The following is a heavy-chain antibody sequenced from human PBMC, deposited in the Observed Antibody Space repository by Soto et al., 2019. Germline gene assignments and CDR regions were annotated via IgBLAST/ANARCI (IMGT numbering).Heavy chain of an antibody. J-gene: IGHJ4*02. V-gene: IGHV1-3*01. CDR1: GYTFTTYA. CDR2: INAANGNP. CDR3: VRGSDFSAYDYLFEY. D-gene: IGHD5-12*01. Sequence: QVQLVQSGAEVKKPGASVKVSCKASGYTFTTYAIHWVRQAPGQSLEWMGWINAANGNPKYSKKFQDRVTISRDTSAITAYMELSSLRSEDTAVYYCVRGSDFSAYDYLFEYWGQGTQVTVSS.